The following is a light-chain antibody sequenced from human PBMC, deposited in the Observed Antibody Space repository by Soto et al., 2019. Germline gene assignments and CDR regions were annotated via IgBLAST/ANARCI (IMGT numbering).Light chain of an antibody. CDR2: RNN. Sequence: QSVLTQPPSASGTPGQSVTISCSGSSSNIGSNYVFWYQQLPGTAPKVLIYRNNQRPSGVPDRFSGSKSGTSASLAISGLRSEDEADYYCASWDDSLSGVVFGGGTKLTV. J-gene: IGLJ2*01. CDR1: SSNIGSNY. CDR3: ASWDDSLSGVV. V-gene: IGLV1-47*01.